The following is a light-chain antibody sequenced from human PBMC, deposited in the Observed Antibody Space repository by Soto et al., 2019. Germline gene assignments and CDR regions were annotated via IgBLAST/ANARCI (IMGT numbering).Light chain of an antibody. V-gene: IGKV3-20*01. CDR2: AAS. Sequence: IVLKKNTGTLSWSRGERATLSCRASQTVYSNFLAWYQQKPGQAPRLLIYAASTRATGIQDKFSGRDSRTDSTFNISRLDPEECAVPFCQHYGSAPWRFGEGTKVDIK. CDR3: QHYGSAPWR. J-gene: IGKJ1*01. CDR1: QTVYSNF.